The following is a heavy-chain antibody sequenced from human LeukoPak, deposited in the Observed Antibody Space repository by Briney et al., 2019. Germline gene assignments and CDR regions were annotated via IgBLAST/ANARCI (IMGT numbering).Heavy chain of an antibody. CDR1: GGSVSSGSYY. V-gene: IGHV4-61*02. CDR3: ARATYSGSYSPFDY. Sequence: SETLSLTCTVSGGSVSSGSYYWSWIRQPAGKGLEWIGRIYTSGSTNYNPSLKSRVTISVDTSKNQFSLKLSSVTAADTAVYYCARATYSGSYSPFDYWGQGTLVTVSS. J-gene: IGHJ4*02. D-gene: IGHD1-26*01. CDR2: IYTSGST.